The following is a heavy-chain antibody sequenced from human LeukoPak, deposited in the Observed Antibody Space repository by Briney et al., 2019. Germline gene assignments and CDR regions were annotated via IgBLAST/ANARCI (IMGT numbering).Heavy chain of an antibody. D-gene: IGHD6-19*01. CDR3: ARDPVIAVAARYFDY. V-gene: IGHV1-18*01. J-gene: IGHJ4*02. CDR2: ISAYNGNT. Sequence: ISAYNGNTNYAQKLQGRVTMTTDTSTSTAYMELRSLRSDDTAVYYCARDPVIAVAARYFDYWGQGTLVTVSS.